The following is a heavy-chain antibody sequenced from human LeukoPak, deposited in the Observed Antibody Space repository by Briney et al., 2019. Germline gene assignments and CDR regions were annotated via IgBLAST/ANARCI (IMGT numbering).Heavy chain of an antibody. CDR1: GFTFSSYA. J-gene: IGHJ4*02. D-gene: IGHD3-22*01. V-gene: IGHV3-23*01. CDR2: ISGSGGCT. CDR3: AKAPPDYYYDSSGYYYHFFDY. Sequence: PGGSLRLSCAASGFTFSSYAMSWVRQAPGKGLEWVSAISGSGGCTYYADSVKGRFTISRDNSKNTLYLQMNSLRAEDTAVYYCAKAPPDYYYDSSGYYYHFFDYWGQGTLVTVSS.